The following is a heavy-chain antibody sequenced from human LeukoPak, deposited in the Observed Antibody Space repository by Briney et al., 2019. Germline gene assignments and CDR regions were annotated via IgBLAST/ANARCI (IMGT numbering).Heavy chain of an antibody. Sequence: TGGSLRLSCAASGFTFSSYSMNWVRQAPGKGLEWVSYISSSSSTIYYADSVKGRFTISRDNAKNSLYLQMNSLRAEDTAVYYCARVYLSQQLVPGLDYWGQGTLVTVSS. V-gene: IGHV3-48*01. D-gene: IGHD6-13*01. CDR3: ARVYLSQQLVPGLDY. CDR1: GFTFSSYS. CDR2: ISSSSSTI. J-gene: IGHJ4*02.